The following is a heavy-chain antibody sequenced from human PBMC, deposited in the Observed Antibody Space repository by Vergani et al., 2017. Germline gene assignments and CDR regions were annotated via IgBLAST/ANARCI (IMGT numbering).Heavy chain of an antibody. Sequence: QLQQQESGPGLVKPSATLSLTCSVSGASIRSSNYYWGWIRQPPGKGLEWIGRIHSSGTTNYNPSLKSRVTLSVDTSKNQLSLRMTSVTAADTAVYYCARWFGPWGQGTLVTVSS. CDR2: IHSSGTT. CDR3: ARWFGP. J-gene: IGHJ5*02. V-gene: IGHV4-39*07. CDR1: GASIRSSNYY.